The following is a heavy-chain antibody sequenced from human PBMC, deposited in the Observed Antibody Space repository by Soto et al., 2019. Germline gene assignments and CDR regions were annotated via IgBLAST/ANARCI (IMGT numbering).Heavy chain of an antibody. V-gene: IGHV4-61*01. CDR2: GSNSGTT. D-gene: IGHD4-17*01. Sequence: QVQLQESCPGLVKPSETLSLTCSVSGVSVSSGWFYWAWICQPPGKGLEWIGFGSNSGTTNYKPALKSLVTISVDTSRSQISLKVNSLTAADTAVYYCARGATVTQYDYWGQGTQVTVSS. J-gene: IGHJ4*02. CDR3: ARGATVTQYDY. CDR1: GVSVSSGWFY.